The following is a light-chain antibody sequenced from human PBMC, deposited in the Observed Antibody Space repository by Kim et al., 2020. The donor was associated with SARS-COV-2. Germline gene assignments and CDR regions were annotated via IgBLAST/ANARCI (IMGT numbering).Light chain of an antibody. J-gene: IGKJ4*01. V-gene: IGKV3D-15*01. CDR2: DTS. Sequence: SPGERATLPCRASHSVSSNLAWYQQTPGQAPRLLIYDTSIRASGIPARFSGSGSGTEFTLTISSLQSEDFAVYYCHEYNNWPALSFGGGTKVDIK. CDR1: HSVSSN. CDR3: HEYNNWPALS.